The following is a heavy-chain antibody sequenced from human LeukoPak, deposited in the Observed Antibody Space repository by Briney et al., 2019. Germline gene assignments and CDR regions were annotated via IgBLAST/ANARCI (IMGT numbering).Heavy chain of an antibody. CDR3: ARDFQPRYCSSSSCSPA. Sequence: GGSLRLSCAAFGFTFRNYWMSWVRQAPGEGLEWVANIRPDGSQKYYVDSARGRFTISRDNAKSSLYLQMSSLRPEDTATYYCARDFQPRYCSSSSCSPAWGQGTTVTVSS. CDR2: IRPDGSQK. CDR1: GFTFRNYW. J-gene: IGHJ6*02. D-gene: IGHD2-2*01. V-gene: IGHV3-7*03.